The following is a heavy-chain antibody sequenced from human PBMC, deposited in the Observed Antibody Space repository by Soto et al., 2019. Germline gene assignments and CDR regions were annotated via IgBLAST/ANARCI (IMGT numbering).Heavy chain of an antibody. CDR2: FPGSGSET. CDR3: ARDLYQFYFDY. CDR1: GFTFSSYG. J-gene: IGHJ4*02. V-gene: IGHV3-23*01. D-gene: IGHD3-16*02. Sequence: EVQLLESGGSLVQPGGSLRLSCAASGFTFSSYGMSWVRQAPGKGLEWVSGFPGSGSETYYADSVRGRFTISRDNSKNTLYLQMDSLRAEDTAVYYCARDLYQFYFDYWGQGTLVTISS.